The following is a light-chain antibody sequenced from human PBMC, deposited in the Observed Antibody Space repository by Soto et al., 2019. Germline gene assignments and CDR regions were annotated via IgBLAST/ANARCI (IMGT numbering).Light chain of an antibody. CDR1: QTISTH. Sequence: DIQMTQSPSSLSASVGDRVTITCRASQTISTHLNWYQQKPGKAPKLLIYAASTLQRAVPSRFSGSGSGTDFTLTISSLQPEDFATYYCQQSLTIPYTFGQGTKLEIK. CDR3: QQSLTIPYT. CDR2: AAS. V-gene: IGKV1-39*01. J-gene: IGKJ2*01.